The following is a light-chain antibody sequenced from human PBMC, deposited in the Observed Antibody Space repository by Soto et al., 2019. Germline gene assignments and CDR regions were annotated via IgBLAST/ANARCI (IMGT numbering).Light chain of an antibody. V-gene: IGKV1-5*01. CDR1: QTPRTF. J-gene: IGKJ1*01. Sequence: DIQMTQSPSSLSASVGDRFTITCRASQTPRTFINWYQHAPGKDPKVLIYGASILHSGVPSRFSGSGSGTEFTLTISSLQPDDFATYYCQHYNSYGTFGQGTKVDI. CDR2: GAS. CDR3: QHYNSYGT.